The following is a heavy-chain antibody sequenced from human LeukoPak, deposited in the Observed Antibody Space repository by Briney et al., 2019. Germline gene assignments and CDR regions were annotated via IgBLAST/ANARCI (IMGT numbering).Heavy chain of an antibody. Sequence: QTSETLSLTCAVSGYSISSGYYWGWIRQPPGKGLEWIGNIYHSGSTYYNPSLKSRVTISVDTSKNQFSLKLSSVTAADTAVYYCARVLYSGPIDYWGQGTLVTVSS. CDR3: ARVLYSGPIDY. D-gene: IGHD1-26*01. CDR1: GYSISSGYY. J-gene: IGHJ4*02. CDR2: IYHSGST. V-gene: IGHV4-38-2*01.